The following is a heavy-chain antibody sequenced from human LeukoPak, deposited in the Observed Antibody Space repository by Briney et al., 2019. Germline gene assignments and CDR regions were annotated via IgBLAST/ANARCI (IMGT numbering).Heavy chain of an antibody. V-gene: IGHV3-48*04. CDR1: GFTLSTYT. CDR3: ARVLSGSWDWFDP. J-gene: IGHJ5*02. CDR2: ISSSSSTI. Sequence: GGSLRLSCEASGFTLSTYTMNWVRQAPGKGLEWVSYISSSSSTIYYADSVKGRFTISRDNAMNTVYLQMNSLRAEDTAVYYCARVLSGSWDWFDPWGQGTLVTVSS. D-gene: IGHD3-22*01.